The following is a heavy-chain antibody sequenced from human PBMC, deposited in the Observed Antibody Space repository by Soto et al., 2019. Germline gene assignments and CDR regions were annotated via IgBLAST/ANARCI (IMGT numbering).Heavy chain of an antibody. CDR3: GRGPSPRAPAGGTPYYSAMDV. CDR1: GYDFTAYD. J-gene: IGHJ6*02. D-gene: IGHD6-13*01. V-gene: IGHV1-8*02. CDR2: MNPINGAT. Sequence: QVQLVQSGAEVKQSGASVKVSCKASGYDFTAYDINWVRQASGQGLEWMGWMNPINGATGSARRFQGRVSMTRHTATGTAYLELTSLRSDDSAVYYCGRGPSPRAPAGGTPYYSAMDVWGQGTTVTVSS.